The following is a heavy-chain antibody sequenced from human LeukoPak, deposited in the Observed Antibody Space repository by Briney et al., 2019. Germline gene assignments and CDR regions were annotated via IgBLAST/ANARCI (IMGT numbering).Heavy chain of an antibody. J-gene: IGHJ4*02. CDR3: ARGSEYDVLTGYFPFDS. D-gene: IGHD3-9*01. CDR1: GFTFSSYT. CDR2: ISTSSSYI. Sequence: GGSLRLSCAASGFTFSSYTMNWVRQAPGKGLEWVSSISTSSSYIYYGDSVKGRFTISRDNAKNSLFLQMNSLRVEDTAVYYCARGSEYDVLTGYFPFDSWGQGTLVTVSS. V-gene: IGHV3-21*01.